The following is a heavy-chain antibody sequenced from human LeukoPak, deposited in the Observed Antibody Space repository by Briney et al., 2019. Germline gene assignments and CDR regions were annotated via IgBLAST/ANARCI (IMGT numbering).Heavy chain of an antibody. J-gene: IGHJ4*02. CDR2: INPNSGGT. Sequence: GASVKVSCKASGYTFTGYYMQWVRQAPGQGLEWMGWINPNSGGTNYAQKFQGRVTMTRDTSISTAYMELSRLRSDDTAVYYCARDRAPLGDFWSGYYPTEIDYFDYWGQGTLVTVSS. D-gene: IGHD3-3*01. V-gene: IGHV1-2*02. CDR1: GYTFTGYY. CDR3: ARDRAPLGDFWSGYYPTEIDYFDY.